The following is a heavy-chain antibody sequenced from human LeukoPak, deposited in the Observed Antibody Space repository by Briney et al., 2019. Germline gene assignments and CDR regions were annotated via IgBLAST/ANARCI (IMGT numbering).Heavy chain of an antibody. D-gene: IGHD6-19*01. CDR1: GGSFSGYY. Sequence: SETLSLTCAVYGGSFSGYYWSWIRQPPGKGLEWIGEINHSGSTYYNPSLKSRVTISVDTSKNQFSLKLSSVTAADTAVYYCARSSGWYSIWGQGTLVTVSS. V-gene: IGHV4-34*01. J-gene: IGHJ4*02. CDR2: INHSGST. CDR3: ARSSGWYSI.